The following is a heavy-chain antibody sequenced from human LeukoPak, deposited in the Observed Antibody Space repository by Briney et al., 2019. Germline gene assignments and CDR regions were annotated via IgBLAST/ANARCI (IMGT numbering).Heavy chain of an antibody. CDR1: GGSISSYY. Sequence: SETLSLTCTVSGGSISSYYWSWIRQPAGKGLEWIGRIYTSGSTNYNPSLKSRVTMSVDTSKTQFSLKLSSVTAADTAVYYCARAPNWTTVTTPWYFDLWGRGTLVTVSS. CDR2: IYTSGST. D-gene: IGHD4-17*01. CDR3: ARAPNWTTVTTPWYFDL. V-gene: IGHV4-4*07. J-gene: IGHJ2*01.